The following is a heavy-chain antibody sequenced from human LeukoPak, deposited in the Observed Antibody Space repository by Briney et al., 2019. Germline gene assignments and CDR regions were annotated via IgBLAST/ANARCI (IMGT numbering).Heavy chain of an antibody. CDR3: ARGHMLTGYYNFAWFDP. CDR1: GFTFSGSA. D-gene: IGHD3-9*01. CDR2: IGTAGDT. Sequence: PGGSLRLSCAASGFTFSGSAMHWVRQPTGKGLEWVSAIGTAGDTYYSHSVQGRFTISRENAKNSLYLHMNSLSAGDTAVYFCARGHMLTGYYNFAWFDPWGQGTLVTVSS. V-gene: IGHV3-13*01. J-gene: IGHJ5*02.